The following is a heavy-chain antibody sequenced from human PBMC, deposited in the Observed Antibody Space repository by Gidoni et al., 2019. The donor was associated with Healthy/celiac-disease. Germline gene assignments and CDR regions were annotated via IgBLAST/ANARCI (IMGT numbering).Heavy chain of an antibody. CDR1: GYSFTSYW. CDR3: ATETSRMGELLPHYYYGMDV. Sequence: EVQLVQSGAEVKKPGESLKISCKGSGYSFTSYWIAWVRQMPGKGLEWMGIIYPGDSDTRYSPSFQGQVTISADKSISTAYLQWSSLKASDTAMYYCATETSRMGELLPHYYYGMDVWGQGTTVTVSS. J-gene: IGHJ6*02. CDR2: IYPGDSDT. V-gene: IGHV5-51*03. D-gene: IGHD3-10*01.